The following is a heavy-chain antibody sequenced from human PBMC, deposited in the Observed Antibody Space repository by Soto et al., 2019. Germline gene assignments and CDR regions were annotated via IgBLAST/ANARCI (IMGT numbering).Heavy chain of an antibody. CDR1: CYIFTASW. Sequence: PGESLEISCAGSCYIFTASWIGWGRPLSGQLLEWGGIIYPGDSDTSYSTSHQGQVNISADKSISTAYLLWSSLKASDTAMFDCARGGYSGNSKDPFYIWGPGXMVTV. CDR3: ARGGYSGNSKDPFYI. CDR2: IYPGDSDT. V-gene: IGHV5-51*01. J-gene: IGHJ3*02. D-gene: IGHD4-4*01.